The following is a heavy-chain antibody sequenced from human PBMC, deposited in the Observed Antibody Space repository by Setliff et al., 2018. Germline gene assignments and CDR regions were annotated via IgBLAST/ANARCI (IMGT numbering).Heavy chain of an antibody. J-gene: IGHJ6*03. V-gene: IGHV4-38-2*02. CDR2: ILFSGDT. Sequence: KTSETLSLTCAVSGYPISSGFSWVWIRQSPGKGLEWIGRILFSGDTYYNPSLNSRVTISADTSKNQFSLNLSSVTAADTAVYYCARDNRARHYMDVWGKGTTVTVSS. CDR3: ARDNRARHYMDV. D-gene: IGHD3-10*01. CDR1: GYPISSGFS.